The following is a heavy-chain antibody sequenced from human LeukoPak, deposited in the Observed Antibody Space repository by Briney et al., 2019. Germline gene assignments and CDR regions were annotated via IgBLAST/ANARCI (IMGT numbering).Heavy chain of an antibody. V-gene: IGHV3-30*02. D-gene: IGHD2-2*01. J-gene: IGHJ4*02. CDR3: AKTPNRVVVPAAMPFDY. CDR2: IRYDGNNK. CDR1: GFTFSTYG. Sequence: PGGSLRLSCAASGFTFSTYGMHWVRQAPGKGLEWVAFIRYDGNNKYYADSVKGRFTISRDNSKNTLYLQMNSLRAEDAAVYYCAKTPNRVVVPAAMPFDYWGQGTLVTVSS.